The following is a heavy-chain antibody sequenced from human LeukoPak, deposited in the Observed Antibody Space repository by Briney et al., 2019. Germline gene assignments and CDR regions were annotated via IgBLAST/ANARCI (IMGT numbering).Heavy chain of an antibody. V-gene: IGHV3-30*04. J-gene: IGHJ6*02. CDR1: GFTFSSYA. Sequence: GGSLRLSFAASGFTFSSYAMHWVRQAPGQGLGWGAGILYDGRNKYYADSVKGRFTTSRDNSKNTLYLQMNSLRAEDTAVYYCARDPRNIVVVPAAAGHYYYGMDVWGQGTTVTVSS. CDR2: ILYDGRNK. D-gene: IGHD2-2*01. CDR3: ARDPRNIVVVPAAAGHYYYGMDV.